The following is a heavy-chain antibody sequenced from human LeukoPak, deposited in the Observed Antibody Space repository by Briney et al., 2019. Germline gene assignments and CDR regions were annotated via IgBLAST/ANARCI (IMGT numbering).Heavy chain of an antibody. J-gene: IGHJ4*02. CDR2: IKSKTDGGTT. CDR3: AKDVGKWESLHFFDY. V-gene: IGHV3-15*07. Sequence: GGSLRLSCAASGFTFSNAWMNWVRQAPGKGLEWVGRIKSKTDGGTTDYAAPVKGRFTISRDDSKNTLYLQMNSLKTEDTAVYYCAKDVGKWESLHFFDYWGQGTLVTVSS. D-gene: IGHD1-26*01. CDR1: GFTFSNAW.